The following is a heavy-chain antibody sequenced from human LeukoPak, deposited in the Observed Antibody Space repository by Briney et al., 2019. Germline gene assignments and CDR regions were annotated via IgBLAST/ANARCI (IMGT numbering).Heavy chain of an antibody. J-gene: IGHJ4*02. CDR2: VNSDGSST. Sequence: QPGGSQRLSCAASGFTFSSYWMHWVRQAPGKGLVLVSRVNSDGSSTDYADSVKGRFTISRDNAKNTLYLQMNSLRAEDTAVYYCARGYSGTYRLGYWGQGTLVTVSS. V-gene: IGHV3-74*01. CDR1: GFTFSSYW. D-gene: IGHD1-26*01. CDR3: ARGYSGTYRLGY.